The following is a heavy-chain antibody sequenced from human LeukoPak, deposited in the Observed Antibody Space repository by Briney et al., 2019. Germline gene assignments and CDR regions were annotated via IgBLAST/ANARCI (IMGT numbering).Heavy chain of an antibody. D-gene: IGHD1-26*01. V-gene: IGHV1-18*01. CDR3: ARVESGSSMDV. CDR2: ISAYNGNT. J-gene: IGHJ6*03. Sequence: ASVKVSCKASGYTFSSYGISWVRQAPGQGLEWMGWISAYNGNTNYAQKLQGRVTMTTDTSTSTAYIELRSLRSDDTAVYYCARVESGSSMDVWGKGTTVTVSS. CDR1: GYTFSSYG.